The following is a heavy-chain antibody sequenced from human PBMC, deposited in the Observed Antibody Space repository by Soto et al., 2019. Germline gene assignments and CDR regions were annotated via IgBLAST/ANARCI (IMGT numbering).Heavy chain of an antibody. V-gene: IGHV5-51*01. CDR1: GYSFTSYW. J-gene: IGHJ4*02. D-gene: IGHD3-10*01. CDR2: IYPGDSDT. Sequence: EVQLVQSGAEVKKPGESLKISCKGSGYSFTSYWIGWVRQMPGKGLEWMGIIYPGDSDTRYSPSFQGQVTISADKSISTAYLQWSSLKASDTAMYYCARGARLWFGELLGAPIDYWGQGTLVTVSS. CDR3: ARGARLWFGELLGAPIDY.